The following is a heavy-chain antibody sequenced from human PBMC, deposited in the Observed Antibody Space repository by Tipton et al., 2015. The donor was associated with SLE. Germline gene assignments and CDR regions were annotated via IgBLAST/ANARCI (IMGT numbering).Heavy chain of an antibody. Sequence: TLSLTCTVSGGSISSYYWSWIRQPPGKGLEWIGYIYYSGSTNYNPSLKSRVTISVDTSKNQFSLKLSSVTAADTAVYYCARGLYYDFWSGYDRGWFDYWGQGTLVPVSS. CDR3: ARGLYYDFWSGYDRGWFDY. J-gene: IGHJ4*02. CDR2: IYYSGST. D-gene: IGHD3-3*01. CDR1: GGSISSYY. V-gene: IGHV4-59*01.